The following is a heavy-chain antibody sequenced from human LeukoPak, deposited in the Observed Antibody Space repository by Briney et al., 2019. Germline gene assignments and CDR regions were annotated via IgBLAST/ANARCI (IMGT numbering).Heavy chain of an antibody. V-gene: IGHV3-23*01. J-gene: IGHJ5*02. CDR3: AKGVGFTLAKRFDP. Sequence: GGSLRLSCAASGFTFSDYATSWVRQAPGKGLEWVSTISGSGGSTDYADSVKGRFTISRDNSKNKLFLQMDSLRAEDTAVYYCAKGVGFTLAKRFDPWGQGTLVTVSS. CDR2: ISGSGGST. D-gene: IGHD1-26*01. CDR1: GFTFSDYA.